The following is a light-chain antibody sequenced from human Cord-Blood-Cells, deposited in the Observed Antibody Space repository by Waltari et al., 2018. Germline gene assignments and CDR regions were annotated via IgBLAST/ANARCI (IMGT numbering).Light chain of an antibody. CDR2: SNT. CDR1: SSNIGSNT. V-gene: IGLV1-44*01. J-gene: IGLJ3*02. Sequence: QSVLTQPPSASGTPGQRVTISCSGSSSNIGSNTVNWHQQLPGTAPKLLIQSNTQRPSGVPDRFSGSKSGTSASLAISGLQSEDEADYYCAAWDDSLNGPVFGGGTKLTVL. CDR3: AAWDDSLNGPV.